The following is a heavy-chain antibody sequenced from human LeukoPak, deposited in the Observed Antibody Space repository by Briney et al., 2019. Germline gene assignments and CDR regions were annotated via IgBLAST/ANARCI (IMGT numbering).Heavy chain of an antibody. CDR3: ARDPSNSSGYHAHFDS. J-gene: IGHJ4*02. CDR2: ISCYNGDT. V-gene: IGHV1-18*01. D-gene: IGHD3-22*01. CDR1: GYTFSHHG. Sequence: GASVKVSCKASGYTFSHHGISWVRQAPGQGLEWMGWISCYNGDTMYAQNVQGRVTMTTDTSTRTAYMELRSLGSDDTAMYYCARDPSNSSGYHAHFDSWGQGTLVTVSS.